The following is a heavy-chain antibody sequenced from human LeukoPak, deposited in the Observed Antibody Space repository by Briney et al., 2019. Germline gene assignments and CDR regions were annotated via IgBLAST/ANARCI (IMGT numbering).Heavy chain of an antibody. CDR1: GFTFSSYG. D-gene: IGHD3-10*01. V-gene: IGHV3-33*01. J-gene: IGHJ4*02. Sequence: GRSLRLSCAASGFTFSSYGMSWVRQAPGKGLEWVAVMWYDGSNKYYADSVKGRFTISRDNSKNTLYLQMNSLRAEDTAVYYCARDLVHYYGSGSPDYWGQGTLVTVSS. CDR2: MWYDGSNK. CDR3: ARDLVHYYGSGSPDY.